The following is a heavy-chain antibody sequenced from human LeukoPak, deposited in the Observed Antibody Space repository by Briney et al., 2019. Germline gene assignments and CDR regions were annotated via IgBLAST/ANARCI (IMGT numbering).Heavy chain of an antibody. J-gene: IGHJ3*02. CDR2: TYYSGST. D-gene: IGHD2-21*02. CDR3: ARAPLAYCGGDCYSGAFDI. Sequence: ASQALSLTCTVSGGSISSGGYYWSWIRQHPGKGLEWIGHTYYSGSTYYNPSLKSRVTISVDTSKNQFSLKLSSVTAADTAVYYCARAPLAYCGGDCYSGAFDIWGQGTMVTVSS. CDR1: GGSISSGGYY. V-gene: IGHV4-31*03.